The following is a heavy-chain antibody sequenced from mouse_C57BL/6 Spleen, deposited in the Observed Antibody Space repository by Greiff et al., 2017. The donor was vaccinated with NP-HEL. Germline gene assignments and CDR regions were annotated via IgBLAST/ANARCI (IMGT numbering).Heavy chain of an antibody. CDR2: IDPSDSYT. V-gene: IGHV1-69*01. Sequence: QVQLQQPGAELVMPGASVKLSCKASGYTFTSYWMHWVKQRPGQGLEWIGEIDPSDSYTNYNQKFKGKSTLTVDKSSSTAYMQLSSLTSEDSAVYYCAGRDAMDYWGQGTSVTVSS. CDR1: GYTFTSYW. CDR3: AGRDAMDY. J-gene: IGHJ4*01.